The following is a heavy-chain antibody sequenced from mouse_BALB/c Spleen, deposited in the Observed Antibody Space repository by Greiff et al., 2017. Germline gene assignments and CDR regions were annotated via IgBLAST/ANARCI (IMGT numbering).Heavy chain of an antibody. CDR1: GFTFSSYT. CDR2: ISGGGSYT. V-gene: IGHV5-6-4*01. Sequence: EVKLQESGGGLVKPGGSLKLSCAASGFTFSSYTMSWVRQTPEKRLEWVATISGGGSYTYYPDSVKGRFTISRDNAKNTLYLQMSSLKSEDTAMYYCTRDTITTVVADYWGQGTTLTVSS. D-gene: IGHD1-1*01. CDR3: TRDTITTVVADY. J-gene: IGHJ2*01.